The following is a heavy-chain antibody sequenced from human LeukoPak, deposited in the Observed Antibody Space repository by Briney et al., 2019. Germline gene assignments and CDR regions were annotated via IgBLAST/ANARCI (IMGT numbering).Heavy chain of an antibody. D-gene: IGHD5-18*01. CDR2: IYYSGST. V-gene: IGHV4-59*01. Sequence: KPSETLSLTCTVSGGSLSSYYWSWIRQPPGKGLEWIGYIYYSGSTNYNPSLKSRVTISVDASKNQFSLKLSSVTAADTAVYYCARDRYIDSDYYFDYWGQGTLVTVSS. J-gene: IGHJ4*02. CDR1: GGSLSSYY. CDR3: ARDRYIDSDYYFDY.